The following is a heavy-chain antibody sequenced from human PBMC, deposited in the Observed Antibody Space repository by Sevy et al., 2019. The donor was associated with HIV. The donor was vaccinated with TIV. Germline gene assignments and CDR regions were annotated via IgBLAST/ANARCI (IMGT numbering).Heavy chain of an antibody. V-gene: IGHV3-64*02. CDR2: ISSNGGST. J-gene: IGHJ4*02. Sequence: GGSLRLSCAASGFSFSSYALHWVRQAPGKGLEYVSAISSNGGSTYYADSVKGRFTISRDNSKNTLYLQMGSLRAEDMDVYYWAGEGVGGYSYSLDYWGQGTLVTVSS. CDR1: GFSFSSYA. CDR3: AGEGVGGYSYSLDY. D-gene: IGHD5-18*01.